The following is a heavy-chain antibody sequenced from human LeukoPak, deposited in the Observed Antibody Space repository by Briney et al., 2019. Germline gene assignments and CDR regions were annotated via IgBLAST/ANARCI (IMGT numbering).Heavy chain of an antibody. CDR3: AREGISDYFDY. CDR2: IYYSGST. D-gene: IGHD2/OR15-2a*01. CDR1: GGSISSYY. Sequence: SETLSLTCTVSGGSISSYYWSWIRQPPGKGLEWIGYIYYSGSTNYNPSLKSRVTISVDTSKNQFSLKLSSVTAADTAVYYCAREGISDYFDYWGQGTLVTVSS. V-gene: IGHV4-59*12. J-gene: IGHJ4*02.